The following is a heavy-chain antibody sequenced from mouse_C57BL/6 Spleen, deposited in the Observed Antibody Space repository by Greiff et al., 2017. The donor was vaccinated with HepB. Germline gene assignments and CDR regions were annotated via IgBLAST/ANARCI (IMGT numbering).Heavy chain of an antibody. D-gene: IGHD2-4*01. CDR3: TREGDDYDAADPYYAMDY. J-gene: IGHJ4*01. CDR1: GYTFTDYE. Sequence: QVHVKQSGAELVRPGASVTLSCKASGYTFTDYEMHWVKQTPVHGLEWIGAIDPETGGTAYNQKFKGKAILTADKSSSTAYMELRSLTSEDSAVYYCTREGDDYDAADPYYAMDYWGQGTSVTVSS. V-gene: IGHV1-15*01. CDR2: IDPETGGT.